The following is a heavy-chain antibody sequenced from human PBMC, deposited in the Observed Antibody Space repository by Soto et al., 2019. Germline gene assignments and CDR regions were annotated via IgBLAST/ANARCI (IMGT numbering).Heavy chain of an antibody. D-gene: IGHD6-19*01. CDR2: IKSKTDGGTT. Sequence: GGSLRLSCAASGFTFSNAWMSWVRQAPGKGLEWVGRIKSKTDGGTTDYAAPVKGRFTISRDDSKNTLYLQMNSLKTEDTAVYYCTTEMETAYPSWGYSSGWSFFRMDDAFDIWGQGTMVTVSS. CDR1: GFTFSNAW. V-gene: IGHV3-15*01. CDR3: TTEMETAYPSWGYSSGWSFFRMDDAFDI. J-gene: IGHJ3*02.